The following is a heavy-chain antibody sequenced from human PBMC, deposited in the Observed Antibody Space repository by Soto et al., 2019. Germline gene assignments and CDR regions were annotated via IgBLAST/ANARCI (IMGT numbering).Heavy chain of an antibody. Sequence: SETLSLTCTVSGGSISSYYWSWIRQPPGKGLEWIGYIYYSGSTNYNPSLKSRVTISVDTSKNQFSLKLSSVTAADTAVYYCARRKCSGGSCYSGSNWFDPWGQGTLVTVSS. D-gene: IGHD2-15*01. J-gene: IGHJ5*02. V-gene: IGHV4-59*01. CDR2: IYYSGST. CDR1: GGSISSYY. CDR3: ARRKCSGGSCYSGSNWFDP.